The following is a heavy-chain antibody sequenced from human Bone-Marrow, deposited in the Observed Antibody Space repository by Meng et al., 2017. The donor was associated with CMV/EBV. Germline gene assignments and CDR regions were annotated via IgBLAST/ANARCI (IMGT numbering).Heavy chain of an antibody. J-gene: IGHJ4*02. V-gene: IGHV3-21*01. CDR1: GFTFSSYS. Sequence: GGSLRLSCAASGFTFSSYSMNWVRQAPGKGLEWVSSISSSSSSYIYYADSVKGRFTISRDNAKNSLDLQMNSLRAEDTAVYYCARDLYCSSISCYTGDYFDYWGRGTLVTVSS. CDR2: ISSSSSSYI. D-gene: IGHD2-2*01. CDR3: ARDLYCSSISCYTGDYFDY.